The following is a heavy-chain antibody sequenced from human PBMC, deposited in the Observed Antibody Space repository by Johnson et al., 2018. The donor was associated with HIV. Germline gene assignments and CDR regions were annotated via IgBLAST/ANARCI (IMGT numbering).Heavy chain of an antibody. CDR2: INSDGSST. D-gene: IGHD3-22*01. Sequence: EKLVESGGGLVQPGGSLRLSCAASGFTFSSYWMHWVRQAPGKGLVWVSRINSDGSSTSYADSVKGRFTISRDNAKNTLYLQMNSLRAEDTAVYYCARRDDIRNGAFDIWGQGTMVTVSS. CDR1: GFTFSSYW. CDR3: ARRDDIRNGAFDI. V-gene: IGHV3-74*02. J-gene: IGHJ3*02.